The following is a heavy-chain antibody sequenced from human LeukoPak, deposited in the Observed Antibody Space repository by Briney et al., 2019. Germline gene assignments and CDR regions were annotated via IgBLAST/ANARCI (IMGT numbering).Heavy chain of an antibody. CDR1: GFTFSSYA. D-gene: IGHD6-13*01. CDR2: ISYDGSTK. Sequence: GGSLRLSCAASGFTFSSYAMHWVRQAPGKGLEWVAVISYDGSTKYYADSVKGRFTISRDNSKNTLYLQMNSLRAEDTAVYYYASLNPGLSSSWAHPPLGYYYYYGMDVWGQGTTVTVSS. CDR3: ASLNPGLSSSWAHPPLGYYYYYGMDV. V-gene: IGHV3-30*04. J-gene: IGHJ6*02.